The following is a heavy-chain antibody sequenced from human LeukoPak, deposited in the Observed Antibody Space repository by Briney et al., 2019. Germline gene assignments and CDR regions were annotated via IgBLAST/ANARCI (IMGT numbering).Heavy chain of an antibody. Sequence: SETLSLTCTVSGGSISRNSDYWGWIRQPPGKGLEWIGSIYYGGSTYYNPSLKSRVTMPVDTSKNQFSLKLSSVTAADTAVYYCARLRGSYGGDAFDIWGQGAVVTVSS. CDR1: GGSISRNSDY. V-gene: IGHV4-39*01. CDR3: ARLRGSYGGDAFDI. J-gene: IGHJ3*02. CDR2: IYYGGST. D-gene: IGHD1-26*01.